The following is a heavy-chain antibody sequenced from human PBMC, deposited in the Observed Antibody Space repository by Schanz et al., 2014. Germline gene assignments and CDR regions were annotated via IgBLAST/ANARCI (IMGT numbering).Heavy chain of an antibody. V-gene: IGHV4-59*12. CDR3: ARDQSPYTNSSDVRYFDY. CDR2: IYYSGST. J-gene: IGHJ4*02. Sequence: WTWIRQPPGKRLEWIGYIYYSGSTKYNPSLKSRVTMSVDTSKKQFSLRLSSVSAADTAVYYCARDQSPYTNSSDVRYFDYWGQGSLVTVSS. D-gene: IGHD6-6*01.